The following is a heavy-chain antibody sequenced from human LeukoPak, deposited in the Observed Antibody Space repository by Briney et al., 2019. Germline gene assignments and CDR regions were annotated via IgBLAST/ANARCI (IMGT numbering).Heavy chain of an antibody. CDR3: ASYYYDSSGYPYYFDY. Sequence: GASVKVSCKASGYTFTGYYMHWVRQAPGQGLEWMGWISAYNGNTNYAQKFQGRVTITADKSTSTAYMELSSLRSEDTAVYYCASYYYDSSGYPYYFDYWGQGTLVTVSS. J-gene: IGHJ4*02. D-gene: IGHD3-22*01. V-gene: IGHV1-18*04. CDR2: ISAYNGNT. CDR1: GYTFTGYY.